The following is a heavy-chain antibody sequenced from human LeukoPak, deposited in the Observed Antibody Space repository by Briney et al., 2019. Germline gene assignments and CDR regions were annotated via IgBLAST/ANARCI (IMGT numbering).Heavy chain of an antibody. CDR1: GGSISSSNW. V-gene: IGHV4-4*02. CDR2: IFHTGST. D-gene: IGHD6-6*01. Sequence: SETLSLTCAVSGGSISSSNWWTWVRQPPGKGLELIGQIFHTGSTNYNPSLKSRVTISVDTSKNQFSLKLSSVAAADTAVYYCARDPAIAARLYYYYYMDVWGKGTTVTVSS. J-gene: IGHJ6*03. CDR3: ARDPAIAARLYYYYYMDV.